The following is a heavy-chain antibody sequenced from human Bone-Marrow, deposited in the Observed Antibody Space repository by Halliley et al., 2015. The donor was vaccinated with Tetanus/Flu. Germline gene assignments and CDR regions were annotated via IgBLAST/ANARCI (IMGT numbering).Heavy chain of an antibody. V-gene: IGHV4-39*01. CDR3: ARVEGSGWNY. Sequence: TLSLTCAASGGSIGSTSYYWGWIRQPPGKGLEWIGSIYYSGSTYYNPSLKSRLTISIDTSENQFSLKLSSVTAADTAIYYCARVEGSGWNYWGQGTLVTISS. CDR2: IYYSGST. CDR1: GGSIGSTSYY. J-gene: IGHJ4*02. D-gene: IGHD6-19*01.